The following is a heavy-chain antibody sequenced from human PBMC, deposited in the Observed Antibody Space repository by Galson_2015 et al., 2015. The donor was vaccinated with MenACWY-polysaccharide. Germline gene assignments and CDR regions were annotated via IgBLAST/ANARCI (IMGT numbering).Heavy chain of an antibody. CDR1: GFTFSSYA. D-gene: IGHD3-22*01. CDR2: ISGSGAST. V-gene: IGHV3-23*01. Sequence: SLRLSCAASGFTFSSYAMNWVRQAPGKGLEWVSGISGSGASTYYADSVQGRFTVSRDNSKNTLYLQMNSLRADDTAVYYCAKDGRITMTVGTWGQGTLVTVSS. CDR3: AKDGRITMTVGT. J-gene: IGHJ5*02.